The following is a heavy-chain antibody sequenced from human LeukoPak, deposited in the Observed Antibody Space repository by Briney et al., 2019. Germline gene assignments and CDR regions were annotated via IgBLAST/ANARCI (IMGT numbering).Heavy chain of an antibody. J-gene: IGHJ5*02. D-gene: IGHD3-10*02. V-gene: IGHV4-59*01. CDR1: GGSISSYY. CDR3: AVFELDWFDP. Sequence: PSETLSLTCTVSGGSISSYYWSWIRQPPGKGLGWIGYIYYSGSTNYNPSLKSRVTISVDTSKNQFSLKLSSVTAADTAVYYCAVFELDWFDPWGQGTLVTVSS. CDR2: IYYSGST.